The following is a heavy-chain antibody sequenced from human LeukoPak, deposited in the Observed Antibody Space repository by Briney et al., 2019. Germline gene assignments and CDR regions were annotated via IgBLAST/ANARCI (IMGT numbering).Heavy chain of an antibody. CDR2: IIPILGIA. Sequence: VASVKVSCKASGYTFTSYAISWVRQAPGQGLEWMGRIIPILGIANYAQKFQGRVTITADKSTSTAYMELSSLRSEDTAVYYCARALGYSRSHDYYGMDVWGQGTTVTVSS. D-gene: IGHD4-4*01. CDR3: ARALGYSRSHDYYGMDV. J-gene: IGHJ6*02. V-gene: IGHV1-69*04. CDR1: GYTFTSYA.